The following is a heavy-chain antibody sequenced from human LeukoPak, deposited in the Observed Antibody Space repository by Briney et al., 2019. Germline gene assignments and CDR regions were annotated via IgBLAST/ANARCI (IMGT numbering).Heavy chain of an antibody. CDR2: INHSGRT. V-gene: IGHV4-34*01. J-gene: IGHJ4*02. Sequence: SETLSLTCAVYGGSFSGYYWSCIRQPPGKGLEWIGEINHSGRTNYNPSLKSRVTISVDTSKNQFSLKLSSVTAADTAVYYCARSTVTTLGYWGQGTLVTVSS. CDR3: ARSTVTTLGY. CDR1: GGSFSGYY. D-gene: IGHD4-17*01.